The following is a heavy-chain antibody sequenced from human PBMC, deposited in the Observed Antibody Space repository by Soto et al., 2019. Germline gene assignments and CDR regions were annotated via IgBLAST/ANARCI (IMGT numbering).Heavy chain of an antibody. Sequence: SETLSLTCTVSGGSISSGGYYWSWIRRHPGKGLEWIGYIYYSGSTYYNPSLKSRVTISVDTSKNQFSLKLSSVTAADTAVYYCARYTKGRWLQSLDYWGQGTLVTVSS. V-gene: IGHV4-31*03. D-gene: IGHD5-12*01. J-gene: IGHJ4*02. CDR1: GGSISSGGYY. CDR3: ARYTKGRWLQSLDY. CDR2: IYYSGST.